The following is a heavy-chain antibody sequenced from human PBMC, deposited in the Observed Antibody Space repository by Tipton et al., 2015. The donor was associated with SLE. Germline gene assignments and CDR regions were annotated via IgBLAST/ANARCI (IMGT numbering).Heavy chain of an antibody. CDR1: GFTFSSYA. Sequence: RSLRLSCAASGFTFSSYAMHWVRQAPGKGLEWVAVISYDGSNKYYADSVKGRFTISRDNSKNTLYLQMNRLRADDTAVYYCASGVGPIDYWGQGTLVTVSS. CDR2: ISYDGSNK. J-gene: IGHJ4*02. V-gene: IGHV3-30*04. CDR3: ASGVGPIDY. D-gene: IGHD1-26*01.